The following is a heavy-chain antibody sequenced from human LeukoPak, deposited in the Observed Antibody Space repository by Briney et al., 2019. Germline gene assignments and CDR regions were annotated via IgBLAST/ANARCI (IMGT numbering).Heavy chain of an antibody. J-gene: IGHJ5*02. V-gene: IGHV4-39*07. CDR1: GGSISSSSYY. CDR3: ARDKRNTIFGFDP. D-gene: IGHD3-3*01. Sequence: SSETLSLTCTVSGGSISSSSYYWGWIRQPPGKGLEWIGSIYYSGSTYYNPSLKSRVTISVDTSKNQFSLKLSSVTAADTAIYYCARDKRNTIFGFDPWGQGTRVTVFS. CDR2: IYYSGST.